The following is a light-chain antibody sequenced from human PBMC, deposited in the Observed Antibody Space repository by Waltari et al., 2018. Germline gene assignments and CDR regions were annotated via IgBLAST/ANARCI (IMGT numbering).Light chain of an antibody. Sequence: QSVLTQPPSVSEAPRQRVTISCSGSSSNIGNHAVNWYQQLPGKAPKLLIYYDDLLPSGVSDRFSGSKSGTSASLAISGLQSEDEADYYCAAWDDSLSGPVFGGGTKLTVL. CDR3: AAWDDSLSGPV. J-gene: IGLJ2*01. CDR1: SSNIGNHA. CDR2: YDD. V-gene: IGLV1-36*01.